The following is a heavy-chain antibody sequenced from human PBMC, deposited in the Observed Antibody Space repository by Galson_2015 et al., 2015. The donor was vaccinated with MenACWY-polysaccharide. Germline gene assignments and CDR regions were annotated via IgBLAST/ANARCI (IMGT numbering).Heavy chain of an antibody. CDR1: GFTFSSYW. CDR3: ARVLSVVTGYGNYGDY. V-gene: IGHV3-7*01. J-gene: IGHJ4*02. D-gene: IGHD2-21*02. CDR2: IKKDGSEK. Sequence: SLRLSCAASGFTFSSYWMTWVRQAPGKGLEWVTNIKKDGSEKYYVDSVKGRFTISRDNSKNSLYLQMHSLRAEDTAVYSCARVLSVVTGYGNYGDYWGQGTLVTVSS.